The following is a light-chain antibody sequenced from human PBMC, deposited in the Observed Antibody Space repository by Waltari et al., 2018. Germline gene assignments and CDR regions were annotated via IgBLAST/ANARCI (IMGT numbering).Light chain of an antibody. Sequence: EIVLTQSPATLSLSPGESATLSCRASQRVSSYLAWYQQTPGQAPRLLIYDASNRATGIPARFSGSGSGTDFTLTISSLEPEDFAVYYCQQRSNWLLTFGGGTKVEIK. CDR1: QRVSSY. V-gene: IGKV3-11*01. J-gene: IGKJ4*01. CDR3: QQRSNWLLT. CDR2: DAS.